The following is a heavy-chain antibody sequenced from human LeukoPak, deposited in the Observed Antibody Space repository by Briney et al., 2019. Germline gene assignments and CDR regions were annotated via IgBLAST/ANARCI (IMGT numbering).Heavy chain of an antibody. D-gene: IGHD6-13*01. Sequence: DSVKVSCKASGYTFTNYFMHWVRQAPGQGLEWMGIISPGGGGTNYAQKFQGRVTVTRDTYTSTVYMELSSLTSEDTAVYYCARAIAAAGSIGWFDPWGQGTLVTVSS. J-gene: IGHJ5*02. CDR2: ISPGGGGT. CDR3: ARAIAAAGSIGWFDP. CDR1: GYTFTNYF. V-gene: IGHV1-46*01.